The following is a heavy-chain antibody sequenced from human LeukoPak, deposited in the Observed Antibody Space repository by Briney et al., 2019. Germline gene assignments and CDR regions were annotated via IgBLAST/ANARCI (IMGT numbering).Heavy chain of an antibody. J-gene: IGHJ4*02. CDR2: IEQDGSEK. Sequence: GGSLRLSCAASGSTFSSYGMHWVRQAPGKGLEWVANIEQDGSEKYSVDSVKGRFTISRDNAKNSLYLQMNSLRAEDTAVYYCARLLSAAGTDYWGQGTLVTVSS. V-gene: IGHV3-7*01. D-gene: IGHD6-13*01. CDR3: ARLLSAAGTDY. CDR1: GSTFSSYG.